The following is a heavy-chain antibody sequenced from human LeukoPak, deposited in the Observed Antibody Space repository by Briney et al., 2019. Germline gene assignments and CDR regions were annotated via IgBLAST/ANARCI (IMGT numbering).Heavy chain of an antibody. CDR1: GGTFISYA. CDR2: INPNSGGT. J-gene: IGHJ4*02. D-gene: IGHD5-18*01. V-gene: IGHV1-2*04. Sequence: ASVKVSCKASGGTFISYAISWVRQAPGQGLEWMGWINPNSGGTNYAQKFQGWVTMTRDTSISTAYMELSRLRSDDTAVYYCARHNTAMVGYYFDYWGQGTLVTVSS. CDR3: ARHNTAMVGYYFDY.